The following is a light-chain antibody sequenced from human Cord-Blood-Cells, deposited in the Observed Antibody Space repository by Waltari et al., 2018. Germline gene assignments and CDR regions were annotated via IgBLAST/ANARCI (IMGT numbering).Light chain of an antibody. J-gene: IGKJ4*01. CDR3: QQSYSTPLT. V-gene: IGKV1-39*01. CDR2: AAS. CDR1: QSISSY. Sequence: DIQMTQSPSSLSASVGDRVTITCRASQSISSYLNWYQQKPGKAPKLLIYAASSLQSGVPSRFSGSGSVTDVTLTISSLQPEDFATYYYQQSYSTPLTVGVGTKVEIK.